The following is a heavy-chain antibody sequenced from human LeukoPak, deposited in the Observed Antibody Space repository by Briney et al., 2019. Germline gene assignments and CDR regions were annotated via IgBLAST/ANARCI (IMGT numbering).Heavy chain of an antibody. Sequence: PSETLSLTCAVYGGSFSGYYWSWIRQPPGKGLEWIGEINHSGSTNYNPSLKSRVTISVDTSKNQFSLKLSSVTAADTAVYYCARSSGYYRPSFDYWGQGTLVTVSS. CDR3: ARSSGYYRPSFDY. V-gene: IGHV4-34*01. CDR1: GGSFSGYY. J-gene: IGHJ4*02. CDR2: INHSGST. D-gene: IGHD3-22*01.